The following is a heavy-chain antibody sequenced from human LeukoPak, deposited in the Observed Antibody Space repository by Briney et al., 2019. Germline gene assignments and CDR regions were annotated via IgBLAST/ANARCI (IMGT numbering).Heavy chain of an antibody. D-gene: IGHD3-16*01. CDR3: ATLGRGTTSMIGSWSRTQPKNWFDP. V-gene: IGHV1-24*01. J-gene: IGHJ5*02. CDR1: GYTLTELS. CDR2: FDREDGET. Sequence: GASVKVSCKVSGYTLTELSMHWVRQAPGKGLEWMGGFDREDGETIYAQKLQGRVTMTEDTSTDTGYMELSSLRSEDTAVYYCATLGRGTTSMIGSWSRTQPKNWFDPWGQGTLVTVSS.